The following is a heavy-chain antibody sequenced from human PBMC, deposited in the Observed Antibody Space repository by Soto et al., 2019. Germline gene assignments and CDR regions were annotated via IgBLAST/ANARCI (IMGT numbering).Heavy chain of an antibody. CDR2: ISAYNGNT. D-gene: IGHD2-15*01. CDR3: ARPVDCSGGSCYWTGFDY. V-gene: IGHV1-18*04. Sequence: ASVKVSCKASGYTFTGYYMHWVRQAPGQGLEWMGWISAYNGNTNYAQKLQGRVTMTTDTSTSTAYMELRSLRSDDTAVYYCARPVDCSGGSCYWTGFDYWGQGTLVTVSS. J-gene: IGHJ4*02. CDR1: GYTFTGYY.